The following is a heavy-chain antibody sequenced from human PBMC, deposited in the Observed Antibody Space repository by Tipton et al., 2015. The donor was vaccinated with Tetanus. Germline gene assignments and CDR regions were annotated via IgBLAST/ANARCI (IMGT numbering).Heavy chain of an antibody. J-gene: IGHJ6*02. D-gene: IGHD2-15*01. CDR3: ARDRDGYCSGGSCYSMGSPYGMDV. V-gene: IGHV4-34*01. Sequence: TLSLTCAVYGGSFSGYYWSWIRQPPGKGLEWIGEINHSGSTNYNPSLKSRVTISVDTSKNQFSLKLSSVTAADTAVYYCARDRDGYCSGGSCYSMGSPYGMDVWGQGTTVTVSS. CDR1: GGSFSGYY. CDR2: INHSGST.